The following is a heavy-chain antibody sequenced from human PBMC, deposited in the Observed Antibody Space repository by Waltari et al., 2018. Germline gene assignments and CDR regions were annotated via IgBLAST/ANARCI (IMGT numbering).Heavy chain of an antibody. Sequence: QVQLVQSGAEVKKPGASVKVSCKADGYPFTSYDINWVRQATGQGLESVGMSKPNTGNTGDAQNVQGRVTITSNTSISTAYMELSSLRSEDTAVYYCARVGYYYDSSGYYLGYWGQGTLVTVSS. CDR1: GYPFTSYD. D-gene: IGHD3-22*01. CDR2: SKPNTGNT. V-gene: IGHV1-8*03. J-gene: IGHJ4*02. CDR3: ARVGYYYDSSGYYLGY.